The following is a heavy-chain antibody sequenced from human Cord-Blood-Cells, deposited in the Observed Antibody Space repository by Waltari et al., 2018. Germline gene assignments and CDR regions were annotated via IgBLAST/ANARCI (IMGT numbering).Heavy chain of an antibody. D-gene: IGHD6-6*01. V-gene: IGHV1-18*04. J-gene: IGHJ1*01. CDR3: ARDPASYSSSWDFQH. CDR1: GYTFTSYG. CDR2: ISAYNGNT. Sequence: QVQLVQSGAEVKKPGASVKVSCKASGYTFTSYGTSWVRQAPGQGLEWMGWISAYNGNTNYAQKLQGRVTMTTDTSTSTAYMELRSLRSDDTAVYYCARDPASYSSSWDFQHWGQGTLVTVSS.